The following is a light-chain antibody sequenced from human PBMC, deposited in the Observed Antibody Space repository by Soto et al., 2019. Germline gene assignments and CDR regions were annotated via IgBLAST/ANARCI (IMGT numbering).Light chain of an antibody. Sequence: QSALTQPASVSGSPGQSITISCTGTSSDVGSYNLVSWYQQHPGKAPKLMIYEVSKRPSGVSNRFSGSKSGNTASLTISGXXAXXEAXYYCCSYAGSXXFVVFGXXTKVTVL. CDR2: EVS. J-gene: IGLJ2*01. CDR3: CSYAGSXXFVV. CDR1: SSDVGSYNL. V-gene: IGLV2-23*02.